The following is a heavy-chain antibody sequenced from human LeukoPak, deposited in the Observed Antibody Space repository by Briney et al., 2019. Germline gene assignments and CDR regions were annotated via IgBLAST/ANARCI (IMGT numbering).Heavy chain of an antibody. CDR2: ISGSGGST. J-gene: IGHJ4*02. CDR1: GFTFSSYA. CDR3: AKVEQQLVLSPVDWAYYFDY. Sequence: GGSLRLSCAASGFTFSSYAMSWVRQAPGKGLEWVSAISGSGGSTYYADSVKGRFTISRDNSKNTLYLQMNSLRAEDTAVYCCAKVEQQLVLSPVDWAYYFDYWGQGTLVTVSS. V-gene: IGHV3-23*01. D-gene: IGHD6-13*01.